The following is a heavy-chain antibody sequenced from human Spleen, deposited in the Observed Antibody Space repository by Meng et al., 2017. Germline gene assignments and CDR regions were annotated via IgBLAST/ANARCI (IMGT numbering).Heavy chain of an antibody. J-gene: IGHJ4*02. D-gene: IGHD3-22*01. CDR3: AKGHYDSSGYYFIWNYFDY. Sequence: SLKISCAASGFTFDEYAMHWVRQAPGKGLEWVSSISWNSGSIGYADSVKGRLTIARDNAKNSLYLQMNSLRDEDTALYYCAKGHYDSSGYYFIWNYFDYWGQGTLVTVSS. CDR1: GFTFDEYA. V-gene: IGHV3-9*01. CDR2: ISWNSGSI.